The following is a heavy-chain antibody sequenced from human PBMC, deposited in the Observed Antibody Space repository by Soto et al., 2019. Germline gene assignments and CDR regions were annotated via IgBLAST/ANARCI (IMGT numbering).Heavy chain of an antibody. CDR3: ARIQVDTIMALDY. D-gene: IGHD5-18*01. V-gene: IGHV3-7*04. CDR2: IRQDGSEI. CDR1: GFTCISNW. Sequence: GGSLRHSCVGSGFTCISNWMTWVRQAPGKGLEWVANIRQDGSEINYADSVKGRFTISRDSSDNTLYLEMNSLRAEDTAVYYCARIQVDTIMALDYWGQGTLVTVSS. J-gene: IGHJ4*02.